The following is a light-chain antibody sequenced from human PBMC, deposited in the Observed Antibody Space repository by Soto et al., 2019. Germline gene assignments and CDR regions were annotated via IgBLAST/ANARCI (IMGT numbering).Light chain of an antibody. J-gene: IGLJ1*01. V-gene: IGLV1-40*01. CDR3: QSYDSSLSEV. CDR1: SSNIGTGYN. CDR2: DTY. Sequence: QSVLTQPPSVSGAPGQRVTISCTGRSSNIGTGYNVHWYQQLPGTAPELLIYDTYNRPSGVPDRFSASKSGSSASLAITGLQAEDEADYYCQSYDSSLSEVFGTGTKLTVL.